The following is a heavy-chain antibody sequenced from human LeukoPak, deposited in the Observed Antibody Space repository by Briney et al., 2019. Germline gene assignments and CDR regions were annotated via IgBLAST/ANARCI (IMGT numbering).Heavy chain of an antibody. CDR2: IYYSGST. CDR1: GGSISSGGYY. J-gene: IGHJ4*02. V-gene: IGHV4-31*03. Sequence: PSETLSLTCTVSGGSISSGGYYWSWIRQHPGKGLEWIGYIYYSGSTYYNPSLKSRVTISVDTSKNQLSLKLSSVTAADTAVYYCARKAQEDGFDYWGQGTLVTVSS. CDR3: ARKAQEDGFDY.